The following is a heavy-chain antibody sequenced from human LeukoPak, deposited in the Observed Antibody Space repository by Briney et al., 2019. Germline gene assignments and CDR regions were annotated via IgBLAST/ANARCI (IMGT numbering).Heavy chain of an antibody. J-gene: IGHJ4*02. CDR2: IWYDGSNK. Sequence: PGGSLRLSCAASGFTFSSYWMSWVRQAPGKGLEWVAVIWYDGSNKYYADSVKGRFTISRDNSKNTLYLQMNSLRAEDTAVYYCARGAGYNYPYYFDYWGQGTLVTVSS. D-gene: IGHD5-24*01. CDR3: ARGAGYNYPYYFDY. V-gene: IGHV3-33*08. CDR1: GFTFSSYW.